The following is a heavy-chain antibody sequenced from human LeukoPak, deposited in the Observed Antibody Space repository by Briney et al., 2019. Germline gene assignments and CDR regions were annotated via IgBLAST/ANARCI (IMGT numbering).Heavy chain of an antibody. CDR1: GYTLTSYG. D-gene: IGHD5-12*01. CDR3: ARALSIADIVATNDY. Sequence: GASVKVSCKASGYTLTSYGISWVRQAPGQGLEWMGWISAYNGNTNYAQKLQGRVTMTTDTSTSTAYMELRSLRSDDTAVYYCARALSIADIVATNDYWGQGTLVTVSS. CDR2: ISAYNGNT. V-gene: IGHV1-18*01. J-gene: IGHJ4*02.